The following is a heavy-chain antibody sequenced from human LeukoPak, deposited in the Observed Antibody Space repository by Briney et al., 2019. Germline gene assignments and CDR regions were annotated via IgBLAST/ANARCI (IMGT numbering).Heavy chain of an antibody. D-gene: IGHD6-6*01. CDR3: AAYARPHYYYYMDV. V-gene: IGHV1-8*01. CDR1: GYTFTSYD. CDR2: MNPNSGNT. J-gene: IGHJ6*03. Sequence: ASVKVSCKASGYTFTSYDINWVRQATGQGLEWMGWMNPNSGNTGYAQKFQGRVTMTRNTSISTAYMELSSLRSEDTAVYCCAAYARPHYYYYMDVWGKGTTVTVSS.